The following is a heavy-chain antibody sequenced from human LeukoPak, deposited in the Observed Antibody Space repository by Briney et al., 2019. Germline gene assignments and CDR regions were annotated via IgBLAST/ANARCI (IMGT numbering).Heavy chain of an antibody. CDR3: ARHSRRTMIVVVTTGSYFDY. CDR2: IYYSGST. Sequence: PSETLSLTCTVSGGSISSSSYYWGWIRQPPGKGLEWIGGIYYSGSTYYNPSLKSRVTISVDTSKNQFSLKLSSVTAADTAVYYCARHSRRTMIVVVTTGSYFDYWGQGTLVTVSS. D-gene: IGHD3-22*01. CDR1: GGSISSSSYY. V-gene: IGHV4-39*01. J-gene: IGHJ4*02.